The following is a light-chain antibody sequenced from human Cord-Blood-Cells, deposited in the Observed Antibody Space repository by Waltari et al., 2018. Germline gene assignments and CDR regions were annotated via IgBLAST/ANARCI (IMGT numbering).Light chain of an antibody. CDR3: QQYINWPPWT. J-gene: IGKJ1*01. V-gene: IGKV3-15*01. CDR2: GAS. CDR1: QSVSSN. Sequence: EIVMKHSPATLSVSPGERATLSCRASQSVSSNLAWYQQKPGQAPRLLIYGASTRATGIPARFSGSGSGTEFTLTISSLQSEDFAVYYCQQYINWPPWTFGQGTKVEIK.